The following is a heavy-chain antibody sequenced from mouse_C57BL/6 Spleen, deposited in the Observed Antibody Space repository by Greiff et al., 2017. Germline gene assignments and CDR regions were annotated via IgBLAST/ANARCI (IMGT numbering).Heavy chain of an antibody. D-gene: IGHD1-1*01. Sequence: EVQRVESGGGLVKPGGSLKLSCAASGFTFSDYGMHWVRQAPEKGLEWVAYISSGSSTIYYADTVKGRFTISRDNAKNTLFLQMTSVRSEDTAMYYCARLGLLRYYAMDYWGQGTSVTVSS. J-gene: IGHJ4*01. V-gene: IGHV5-17*01. CDR1: GFTFSDYG. CDR3: ARLGLLRYYAMDY. CDR2: ISSGSSTI.